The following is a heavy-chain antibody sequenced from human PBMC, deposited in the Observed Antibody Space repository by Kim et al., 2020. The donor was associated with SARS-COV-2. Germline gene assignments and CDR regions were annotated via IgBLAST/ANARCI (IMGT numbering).Heavy chain of an antibody. CDR3: ATDRYYGSGSFFA. V-gene: IGHV1-24*01. CDR2: FAPEEGRT. Sequence: ASVKVSCKVSGYTLTEISMHWVRQAPGRGLEWVGGFAPEEGRTIFAQHFEDRVTLSDDTSTDTAYMELSSLSSEDKAVYYCATDRYYGSGSFFAWGQGTLRTVSS. J-gene: IGHJ5*02. D-gene: IGHD3-10*01. CDR1: GYTLTEIS.